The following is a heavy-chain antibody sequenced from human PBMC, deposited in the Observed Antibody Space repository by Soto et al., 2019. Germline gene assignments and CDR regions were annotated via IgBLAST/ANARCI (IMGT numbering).Heavy chain of an antibody. CDR2: ISNSGST. CDR1: GGSVTSDEDY. J-gene: IGHJ4*02. CDR3: ATESGSTYGYFDY. D-gene: IGHD4-17*01. V-gene: IGHV4-30-4*01. Sequence: SETLSLTCTVAGGSVTSDEDYWSWIRQYPGKGLEWIGYISNSGSTGYNPSLKTRLSMSVDRSKNQFTLRLTSVNAADTAVYFCATESGSTYGYFDYWGQGTQVTVSS.